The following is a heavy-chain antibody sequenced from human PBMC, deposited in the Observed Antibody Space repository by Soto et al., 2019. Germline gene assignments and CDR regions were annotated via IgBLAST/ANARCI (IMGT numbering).Heavy chain of an antibody. D-gene: IGHD3-3*01. V-gene: IGHV5-51*01. Sequence: GESLKISCKGSGYSFAGYWIAWVRQMPGKGLELMGIIYPSDSDTRYRPSFQGQVTISADKSISSAYLQWSSLRASDTAMYYCARGGVSTRTFDYWGQGNPVTVSS. CDR1: GYSFAGYW. CDR3: ARGGVSTRTFDY. J-gene: IGHJ4*02. CDR2: IYPSDSDT.